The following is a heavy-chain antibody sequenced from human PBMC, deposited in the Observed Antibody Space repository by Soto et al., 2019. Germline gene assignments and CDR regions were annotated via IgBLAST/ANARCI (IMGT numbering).Heavy chain of an antibody. V-gene: IGHV3-11*01. D-gene: IGHD2-15*01. Sequence: QVQVVESGGGLVKPGESLRLSCAASGFTFSDSYMSWIRQAPGKGLEWVSHISTTGSNTHYADSVKGRFTISRNNAKNSLYLQMNSLRAEDKAVYYCARGGRPDFWGQGTMVTVSS. CDR2: ISTTGSNT. J-gene: IGHJ3*01. CDR1: GFTFSDSY. CDR3: ARGGRPDF.